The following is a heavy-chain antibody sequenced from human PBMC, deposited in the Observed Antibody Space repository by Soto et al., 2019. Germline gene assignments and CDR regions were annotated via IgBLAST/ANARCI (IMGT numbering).Heavy chain of an antibody. J-gene: IGHJ6*02. CDR1: GFAFSNSA. D-gene: IGHD6-19*01. V-gene: IGHV1-58*01. Sequence: SVKVSCKASGFAFSNSAVQWVRQARGQRLEWIGWIVVGSGNTDYAQKFQERVTITRDKSTSTAYMELNSLGSEDTAVYYCASCTGYNTDWFRGACYYYGMDIWGQGTTVTVSS. CDR2: IVVGSGNT. CDR3: ASCTGYNTDWFRGACYYYGMDI.